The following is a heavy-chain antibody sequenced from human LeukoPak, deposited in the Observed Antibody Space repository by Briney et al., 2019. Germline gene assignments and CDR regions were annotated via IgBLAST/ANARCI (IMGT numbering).Heavy chain of an antibody. V-gene: IGHV4-39*07. D-gene: IGHD5-18*01. J-gene: IGHJ4*02. Sequence: SETLSLTCTVSGGSMNSTGFYWAWVRQPPGKRLEWIGHIFYSGSSYYAPSLKSRVTISVDTSKNQFSLKLSSVTAADTAVYYCARGGYSYGSDYWGQGTLVTVSS. CDR3: ARGGYSYGSDY. CDR2: IFYSGSS. CDR1: GGSMNSTGFY.